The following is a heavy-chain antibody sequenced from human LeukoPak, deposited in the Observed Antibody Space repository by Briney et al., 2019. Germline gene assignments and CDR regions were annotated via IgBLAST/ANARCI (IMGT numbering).Heavy chain of an antibody. D-gene: IGHD5-12*01. V-gene: IGHV3-30-3*01. CDR3: ARGDISAPSDY. J-gene: IGHJ4*02. CDR1: GFTFSSYA. CDR2: ISYDGSNK. Sequence: PGGSLRLSCAASGFTFSSYAMHWVRQAPGKGLEWVAVISYDGSNKYYADSVKGRFTISRDNSKNTLYLQMNSLRAEDTAVYYWARGDISAPSDYWGQGTLVTVSS.